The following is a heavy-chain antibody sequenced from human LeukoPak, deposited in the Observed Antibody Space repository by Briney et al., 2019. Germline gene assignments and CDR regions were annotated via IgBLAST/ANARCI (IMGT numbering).Heavy chain of an antibody. CDR3: ARYHPSWFGELMDV. J-gene: IGHJ6*04. Sequence: ASVTVSCKASGYTFTSYGISWVRQAPGQGLEWMGWISAYNGNTNYAQKFQGRVTMTTDTSTSTAYMELRSLRSDDTAVYYCARYHPSWFGELMDVWGKGTTVTVSS. D-gene: IGHD3-10*01. CDR2: ISAYNGNT. CDR1: GYTFTSYG. V-gene: IGHV1-18*01.